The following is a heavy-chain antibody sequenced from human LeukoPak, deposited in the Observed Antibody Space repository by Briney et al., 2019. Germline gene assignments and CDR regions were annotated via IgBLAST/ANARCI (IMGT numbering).Heavy chain of an antibody. CDR1: GGSISSYY. Sequence: SETLSLTCTVSGGSISSYYWSWIRQPPGKGLEWIGYIYYSGSTNYNPSLKSRVTISIDTSKNQFSLRLSSVTAADTAVYYCARRRSSGWYFDYWGQGTLVTVSS. V-gene: IGHV4-59*08. D-gene: IGHD6-19*01. CDR2: IYYSGST. CDR3: ARRRSSGWYFDY. J-gene: IGHJ4*02.